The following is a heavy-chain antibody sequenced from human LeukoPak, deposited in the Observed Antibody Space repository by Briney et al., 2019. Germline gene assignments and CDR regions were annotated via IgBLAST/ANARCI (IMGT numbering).Heavy chain of an antibody. V-gene: IGHV1-69*04. CDR2: IIPILGIA. J-gene: IGHJ4*02. Sequence: GASVKVSCKASGYTLTSYGISWVRQAPGQGLEWMGRIIPILGIANYAQKFQGRVTITADKSTSTAYMELSSLRSEDTAVYYCARGGSTVTTFYWGQGTLVTVSS. CDR1: GYTLTSYG. D-gene: IGHD4-17*01. CDR3: ARGGSTVTTFY.